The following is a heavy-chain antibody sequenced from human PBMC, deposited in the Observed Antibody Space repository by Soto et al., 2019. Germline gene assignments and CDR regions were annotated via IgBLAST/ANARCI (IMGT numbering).Heavy chain of an antibody. J-gene: IGHJ6*02. Sequence: GASVKVSCKASGGTFSSYAISWVRQAPGQGLEWMGGIIPIFGTANYAQKFQGRVTITADESTSTAYMELSSLRSEDTAVYYCARGYSSTPVLDYYYGMDVWGQGTTGTVSS. V-gene: IGHV1-69*13. CDR3: ARGYSSTPVLDYYYGMDV. D-gene: IGHD5-18*01. CDR2: IIPIFGTA. CDR1: GGTFSSYA.